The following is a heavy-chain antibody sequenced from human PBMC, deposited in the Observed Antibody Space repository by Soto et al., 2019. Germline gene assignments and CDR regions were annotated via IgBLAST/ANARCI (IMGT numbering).Heavy chain of an antibody. CDR2: IIPVLGVG. Sequence: QAQLVQSGAEVKKPGSSVKVSCTASGGTFGNHAISWVRQAPGQGLEWMGAIIPVLGVGDNAQKFQGRVTITADTSTTTAYMELSSLRPEDTAHYYCAREAGSSYGSVFDYWGQGTLVIVSS. J-gene: IGHJ4*02. D-gene: IGHD5-18*01. CDR1: GGTFGNHA. CDR3: AREAGSSYGSVFDY. V-gene: IGHV1-69*09.